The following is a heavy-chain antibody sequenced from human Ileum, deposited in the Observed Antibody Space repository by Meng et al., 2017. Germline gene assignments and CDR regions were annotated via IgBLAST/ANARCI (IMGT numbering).Heavy chain of an antibody. Sequence: QVQLQESGPGLVKPSETLSLTCTLSGGSISIGDYYWSWVRQPPGKGLEWIGYIYYSGSTYYNPSLKSRAIMSVDTSKNHFSLKLSSVTAADTAVYYCARDRGGSYYFDYWGQGTLVTVSS. V-gene: IGHV4-30-4*01. D-gene: IGHD2-15*01. CDR2: IYYSGST. J-gene: IGHJ4*02. CDR3: ARDRGGSYYFDY. CDR1: GGSISIGDYY.